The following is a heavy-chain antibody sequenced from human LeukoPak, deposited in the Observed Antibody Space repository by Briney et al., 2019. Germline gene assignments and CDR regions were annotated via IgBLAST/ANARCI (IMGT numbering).Heavy chain of an antibody. Sequence: GGSLRLSCAASGFTFSSYAMSWVRQAPGKGLEWVSAISGSGGSTYYADSVKGRFTISRDNSKNTLYLQMNSLRAEDTAVYYCAKHYYDSSGSPSYYFDYWGQGTLVTVSS. V-gene: IGHV3-23*01. CDR1: GFTFSSYA. CDR3: AKHYYDSSGSPSYYFDY. CDR2: ISGSGGST. J-gene: IGHJ4*02. D-gene: IGHD3-22*01.